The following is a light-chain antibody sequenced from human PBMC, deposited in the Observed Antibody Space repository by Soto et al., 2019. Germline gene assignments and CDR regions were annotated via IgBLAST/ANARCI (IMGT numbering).Light chain of an antibody. CDR2: LGS. CDR3: MQTIQTPPT. CDR1: QSLLHSNGYNY. V-gene: IGKV2-28*01. Sequence: DIVMTQSPLSLPVTPGEPASISCRSSQSLLHSNGYNYLDWYLQKPGQSPQLLIYLGSNRASGVPDRFSGSGSGADFTLKISRVEDEDVGIYYCMQTIQTPPTFGQGTKVDI. J-gene: IGKJ1*01.